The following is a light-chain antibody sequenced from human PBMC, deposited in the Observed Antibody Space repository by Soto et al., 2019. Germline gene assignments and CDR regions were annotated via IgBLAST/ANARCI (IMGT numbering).Light chain of an antibody. CDR2: AAS. V-gene: IGKV1-9*01. Sequence: DIQLTQSPSFLSASVGDRVTITCRASQGIANYLAWYQQKPGKAPNLLIYAASTLQSGVPSRFSGSGYVTEFTLTISSLQPEDFATFYCQQLNNYPFTFGPGTKVDIK. J-gene: IGKJ3*01. CDR1: QGIANY. CDR3: QQLNNYPFT.